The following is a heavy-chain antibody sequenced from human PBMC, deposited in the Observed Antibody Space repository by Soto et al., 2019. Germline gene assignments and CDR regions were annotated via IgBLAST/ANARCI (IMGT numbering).Heavy chain of an antibody. V-gene: IGHV3-11*01. J-gene: IGHJ6*02. CDR1: GFTFSDYY. Sequence: PGGSLRLSCAASGFTFSDYYMSWIRQAPGKGLEWVSYISSSGSTIYYADSVKGRFTISRDNAKNSLYLQMNSLRAEDTAVYYCARRVVPAATDYYYGMDVWGQGTTVTVSS. D-gene: IGHD2-2*01. CDR2: ISSSGSTI. CDR3: ARRVVPAATDYYYGMDV.